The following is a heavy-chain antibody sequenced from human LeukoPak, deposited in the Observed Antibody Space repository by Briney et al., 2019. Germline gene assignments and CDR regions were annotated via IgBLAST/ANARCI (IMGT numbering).Heavy chain of an antibody. CDR1: GGSFSGYY. CDR3: AREGTRSSGYLYY. CDR2: INHRGST. Sequence: SETLSLTCAVYGGSFSGYYWSWIRQPPGKGLEWLGEINHRGSTTYNPSLKSRVTISVDTSKNQFSLKLRSVTAADTAVYYCAREGTRSSGYLYYWGQGTLVTVSS. V-gene: IGHV4-34*01. D-gene: IGHD3-22*01. J-gene: IGHJ4*02.